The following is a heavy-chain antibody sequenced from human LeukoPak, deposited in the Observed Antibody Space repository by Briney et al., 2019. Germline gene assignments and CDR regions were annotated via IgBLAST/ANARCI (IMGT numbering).Heavy chain of an antibody. V-gene: IGHV3-23*01. CDR2: ISGSGGST. CDR3: AKDLSSGGPDSDAFDI. J-gene: IGHJ3*02. CDR1: GFTFSSYA. Sequence: GGSLRLSCAASGFTFSSYAMSWVRQAPGKGLEWVSAISGSGGSTYYADSVKGRFTISRDNSKTTLYLQMNSLRAEDTAVYYCAKDLSSGGPDSDAFDIWGQGTMVTVSS. D-gene: IGHD2-15*01.